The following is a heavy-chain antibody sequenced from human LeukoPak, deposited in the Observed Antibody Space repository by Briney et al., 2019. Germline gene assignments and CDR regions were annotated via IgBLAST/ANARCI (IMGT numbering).Heavy chain of an antibody. CDR1: GFTFSSYS. CDR3: ARDLAYCSSTSCYSRFDP. Sequence: GGSLRLSCAASGFTFSSYSMNWVRQAPGKGLEWVSSISSSSSYIYYADSVKGRFTISRDNAKNSLYLQMNSLRAEDTAVYYCARDLAYCSSTSCYSRFDPWGQGTLVTVSS. CDR2: ISSSSSYI. J-gene: IGHJ5*02. V-gene: IGHV3-21*01. D-gene: IGHD2-2*01.